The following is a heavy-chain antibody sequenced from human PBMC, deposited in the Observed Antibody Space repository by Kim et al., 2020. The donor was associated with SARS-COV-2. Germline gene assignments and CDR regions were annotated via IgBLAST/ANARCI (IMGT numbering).Heavy chain of an antibody. CDR2: INPGEGNT. D-gene: IGHD3-9*01. V-gene: IGHV1-3*01. CDR1: GYTFSRYA. Sequence: ASVKVSCKASGYTFSRYAMQWVRQAPGQRLEWMGWINPGEGNTKYSQKFQGRVTITRDTSASTAYMELSSLRSEDTAVYYCARVRGYYDILTGYYRDWYFDLWGRGTLVTVSS. CDR3: ARVRGYYDILTGYYRDWYFDL. J-gene: IGHJ2*01.